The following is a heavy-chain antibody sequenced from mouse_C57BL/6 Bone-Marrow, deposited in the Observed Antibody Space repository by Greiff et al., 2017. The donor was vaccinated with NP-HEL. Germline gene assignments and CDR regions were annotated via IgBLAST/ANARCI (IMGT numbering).Heavy chain of an antibody. J-gene: IGHJ4*01. Sequence: QVQLQQSGPELVKPGASVKISCKASGYAFSSSWMNWVKQRPGKGLEWIGRIYPGDGDTNYNGKFKGKATLTADKSSSTAYMQLSSLTSEDSAVYFCARWGGQLRLPYAMDYWGQGTSVTVSS. V-gene: IGHV1-82*01. D-gene: IGHD3-2*02. CDR3: ARWGGQLRLPYAMDY. CDR2: IYPGDGDT. CDR1: GYAFSSSW.